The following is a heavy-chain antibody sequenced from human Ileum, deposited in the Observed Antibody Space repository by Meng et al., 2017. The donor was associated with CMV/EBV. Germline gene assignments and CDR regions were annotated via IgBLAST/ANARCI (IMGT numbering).Heavy chain of an antibody. CDR1: VGSFSGYY. CDR2: INHSGST. J-gene: IGHJ4*02. D-gene: IGHD6-6*01. Sequence: CAVYVGSFSGYYWSWIRQPPGKGLEWIGEINHSGSTNSNPSLKSRVTISVDTSKNQFSLKLSSVTAADTAVYYCARESEYSSSPLDYWGQGTLVTVSS. V-gene: IGHV4-34*01. CDR3: ARESEYSSSPLDY.